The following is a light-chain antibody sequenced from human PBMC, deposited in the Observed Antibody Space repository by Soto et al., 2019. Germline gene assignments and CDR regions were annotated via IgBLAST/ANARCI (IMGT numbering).Light chain of an antibody. Sequence: QSALTQPASVAGSPGQAITIACTGTSSDVGGYKYVSWYQQHPGKVSKLMIYEVSNRPSGVSNRFSGSKSGNTASLTLSGLQAEDEADYYCSSYSSSSTLVFGTGTQVTVL. V-gene: IGLV2-14*01. CDR1: SSDVGGYKY. J-gene: IGLJ1*01. CDR2: EVS. CDR3: SSYSSSSTLV.